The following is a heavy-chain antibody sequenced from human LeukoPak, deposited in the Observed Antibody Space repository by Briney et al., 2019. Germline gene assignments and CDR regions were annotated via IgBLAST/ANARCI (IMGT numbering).Heavy chain of an antibody. V-gene: IGHV4-59*01. CDR1: GGSISSYY. D-gene: IGHD3-22*01. J-gene: IGHJ4*02. CDR3: ARVPTYYYDSSGYRGGFDY. Sequence: SETLSLTCTVSGGSISSYYWNWIRQPPGTGLEWIGYIYYSGSTNYNPSLKSRVTISVDTSKNQFSLKLSSVTAADTAVYYCARVPTYYYDSSGYRGGFDYWGQGTLVTVSS. CDR2: IYYSGST.